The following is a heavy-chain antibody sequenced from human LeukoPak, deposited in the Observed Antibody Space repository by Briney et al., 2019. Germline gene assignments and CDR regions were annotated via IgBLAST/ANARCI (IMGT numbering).Heavy chain of an antibody. Sequence: SETLSLTCTVSGGSISSHYWSWIRQPPGKGLEWIGYIYYSGSTNYNPSLKSRVTISVDTSKNQFSLKLSSGTAADTAVYYCARTGYSYGSDPWGQGTLVTVSS. D-gene: IGHD5-18*01. CDR1: GGSISSHY. V-gene: IGHV4-59*11. CDR2: IYYSGST. J-gene: IGHJ5*02. CDR3: ARTGYSYGSDP.